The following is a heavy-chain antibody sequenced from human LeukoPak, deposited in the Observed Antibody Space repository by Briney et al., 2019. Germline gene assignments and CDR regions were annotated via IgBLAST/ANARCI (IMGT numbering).Heavy chain of an antibody. J-gene: IGHJ4*02. CDR1: GFTFSDYY. D-gene: IGHD3-22*01. CDR3: ARDNYYDSSGQEDY. V-gene: IGHV3-11*01. Sequence: GGFLRLSCAASGFTFSDYYMSWIRQAPGKGLEWVSYISSSGSTIYYADSVKGRFTISRDNAKNSLYLQMNSLRAEDTAVYYCARDNYYDSSGQEDYWGQGILVNVSS. CDR2: ISSSGSTI.